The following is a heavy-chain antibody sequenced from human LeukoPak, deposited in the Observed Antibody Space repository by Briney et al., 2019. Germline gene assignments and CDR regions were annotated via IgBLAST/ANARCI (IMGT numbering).Heavy chain of an antibody. J-gene: IGHJ4*02. CDR3: ARETSSGWDVKRYYFDY. Sequence: EGSLRLSCAASGFTFSDYYMSWIRQAPGKGLEWVSYISSSGSTIYYADSVKGRFTISRDNAKNSLYLQMSSLRAEDTAVYYCARETSSGWDVKRYYFDYWGQGTLVTVSS. CDR1: GFTFSDYY. CDR2: ISSSGSTI. V-gene: IGHV3-11*01. D-gene: IGHD6-19*01.